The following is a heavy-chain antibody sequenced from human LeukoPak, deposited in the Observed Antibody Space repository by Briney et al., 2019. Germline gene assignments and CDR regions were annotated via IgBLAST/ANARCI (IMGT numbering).Heavy chain of an antibody. CDR2: INTDGSST. Sequence: GGSLRLSCAASGFTFSSYWMHWVRQAPGKGLVWVSRINTDGSSTSYADSVKGRFTISRDNAKNTLYLQMNSLRAEDTAVYYCARGVLWFGELPKPYNWFDPWGQGTLVTVSS. CDR3: ARGVLWFGELPKPYNWFDP. V-gene: IGHV3-74*01. D-gene: IGHD3-10*01. J-gene: IGHJ5*02. CDR1: GFTFSSYW.